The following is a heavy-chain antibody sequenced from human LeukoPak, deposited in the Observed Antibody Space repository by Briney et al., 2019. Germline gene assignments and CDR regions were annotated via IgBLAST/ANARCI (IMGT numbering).Heavy chain of an antibody. V-gene: IGHV4-59*01. CDR3: VRGGLWFGEGDFDY. J-gene: IGHJ4*02. CDR2: IYYSGST. D-gene: IGHD3-10*01. Sequence: SETLSLTCTVSGGSISSYYWSWIRQPPGKGLEWIGYIYYSGSTNYNPSLKSRVTISVDTSKNQFSLKLSSVTAADTAVYYCVRGGLWFGEGDFDYWGQGTLVTVSS. CDR1: GGSISSYY.